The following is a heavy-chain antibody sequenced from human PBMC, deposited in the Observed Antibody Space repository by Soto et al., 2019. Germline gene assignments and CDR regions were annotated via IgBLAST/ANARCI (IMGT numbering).Heavy chain of an antibody. J-gene: IGHJ4*02. CDR3: ARDGGRHSGGIDY. CDR2: IIPIFGTA. CDR1: GGTFSSYS. Sequence: QVQLVQSGAEVKKPGSSVKVSCKASGGTFSSYSINWVRQATGQGLEWMGEIIPIFGTANYAQKFQDRVTITADESTSTAYMELSSLRSEDTAVYYCARDGGRHSGGIDYWGQGTLVTVSS. V-gene: IGHV1-69*01. D-gene: IGHD1-26*01.